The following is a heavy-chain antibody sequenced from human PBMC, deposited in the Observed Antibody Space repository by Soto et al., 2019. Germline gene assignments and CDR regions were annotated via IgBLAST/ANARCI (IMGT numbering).Heavy chain of an antibody. Sequence: SETLSLTCTASGGSISSGDYYWSWIRQLPGKGLEWIGYIYYSGRTFYNPSLKSRLTMSVDASDNQFSLKLSSVTAADTAVYYCARGPHSMVRGVLQLDPWGQGTLVTVSS. J-gene: IGHJ5*02. V-gene: IGHV4-31*03. D-gene: IGHD3-10*01. CDR3: ARGPHSMVRGVLQLDP. CDR1: GGSISSGDYY. CDR2: IYYSGRT.